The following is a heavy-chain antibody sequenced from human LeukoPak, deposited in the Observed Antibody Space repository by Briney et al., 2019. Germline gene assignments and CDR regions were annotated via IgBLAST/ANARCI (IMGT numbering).Heavy chain of an antibody. D-gene: IGHD6-19*01. V-gene: IGHV4-34*01. CDR1: GFTFSDYY. CDR2: INHSGST. CDR3: ARDGAVAGTGGGLY. Sequence: GSLRLSCAASGFTFSDYYMSWIRQPPEKGLEWIGEINHSGSTNYNPSLKSRVTISVDTSKNQFSLRLSSVTAADTAVYYCARDGAVAGTGGGLYWGQGTLVTVSS. J-gene: IGHJ4*02.